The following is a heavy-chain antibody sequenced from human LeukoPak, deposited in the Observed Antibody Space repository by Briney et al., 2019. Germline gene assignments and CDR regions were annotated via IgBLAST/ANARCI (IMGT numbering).Heavy chain of an antibody. J-gene: IGHJ6*02. CDR2: ISYSGNT. CDR1: GGSISTYY. Sequence: SETLSLTCTVSGGSISTYYWSWIRQPPGKGLEWIGYISYSGNTKYNPSLKSRVTISVDTSKNQFSLKLSSVIAADTAVYYCASEDNGSGNFYGMDVWGQGTTVTVSS. CDR3: ASEDNGSGNFYGMDV. V-gene: IGHV4-59*01. D-gene: IGHD3-10*01.